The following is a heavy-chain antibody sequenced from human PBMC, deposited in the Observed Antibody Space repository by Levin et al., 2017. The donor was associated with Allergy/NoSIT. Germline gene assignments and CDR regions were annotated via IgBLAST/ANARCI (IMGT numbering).Heavy chain of an antibody. CDR3: ARGRYGSGSWYFDR. V-gene: IGHV4-59*01. J-gene: IGHJ2*01. D-gene: IGHD3-10*01. CDR2: IYYSGST. CDR1: GGSIRSYY. Sequence: SQTLSLTCTVSGGSIRSYYWSWIRQPPGKGLEWIGYIYYSGSTNYNPSLKSRVTISVDTSKNQFSLKLSSVTAADTAVYYCARGRYGSGSWYFDRWGRGTLVTVSS.